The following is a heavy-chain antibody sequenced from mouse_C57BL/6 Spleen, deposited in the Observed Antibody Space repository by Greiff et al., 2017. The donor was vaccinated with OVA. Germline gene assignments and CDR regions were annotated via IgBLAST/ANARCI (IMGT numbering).Heavy chain of an antibody. CDR1: GYTFTSYW. CDR2: IDPSDSYT. CDR3: ARSSIKPRAMDY. V-gene: IGHV1-69*01. Sequence: QVQLQQPGAELVMPGASVKLSCKASGYTFTSYWMHWVKQRPGQGLEWIGEIDPSDSYTNYNQKFKGKSTLTVHKSSSTAYMQLSSLTSEDSAVYYCARSSIKPRAMDYWGQGTSVTVSS. J-gene: IGHJ4*01. D-gene: IGHD1-3*01.